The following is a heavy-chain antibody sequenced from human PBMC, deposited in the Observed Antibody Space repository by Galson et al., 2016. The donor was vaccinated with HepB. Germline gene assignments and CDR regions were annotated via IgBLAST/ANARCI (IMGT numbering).Heavy chain of an antibody. CDR1: GPSFTTYW. Sequence: QSGAEVKKPGESLRISCKGSGPSFTTYWITWVRQMPGKGLEWMGRIDPRDSYTNYSPAFQGHVTISADESINTVYLQWRSLKASDTAMYYWARHVTGDLDYWGQGTLVTVSS. J-gene: IGHJ4*02. CDR2: IDPRDSYT. D-gene: IGHD7-27*01. CDR3: ARHVTGDLDY. V-gene: IGHV5-10-1*01.